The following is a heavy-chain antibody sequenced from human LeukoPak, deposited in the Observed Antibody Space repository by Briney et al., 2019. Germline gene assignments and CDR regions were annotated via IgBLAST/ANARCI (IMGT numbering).Heavy chain of an antibody. Sequence: ASVKVSCKASGYTVTSYGISWVRQAPGQGLEWMGWISAYKGNTKYAQKFQGRVTMSVDTSKNQFSLKLSSVTAADTAVYYCARDQYYYDSSGSRKYYFDYWGQGTLVTVSS. CDR3: ARDQYYYDSSGSRKYYFDY. D-gene: IGHD3-22*01. V-gene: IGHV1-18*01. CDR1: GYTVTSYG. J-gene: IGHJ4*02. CDR2: ISAYKGNT.